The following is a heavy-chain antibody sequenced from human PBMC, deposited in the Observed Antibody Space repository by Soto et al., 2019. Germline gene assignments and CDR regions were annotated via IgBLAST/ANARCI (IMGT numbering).Heavy chain of an antibody. CDR2: IKSKTDGGTT. J-gene: IGHJ4*02. D-gene: IGHD4-17*01. Sequence: GESLKISCAASGFTFSNAWMSWVRQAPGKGLEWVGRIKSKTDGGTTDYATPVKGRFTISRDDSKNTLYLQMNSLKTEDTAVYYCTTELKTVYGDCSFDYWGQGTLVTVSS. CDR1: GFTFSNAW. V-gene: IGHV3-15*01. CDR3: TTELKTVYGDCSFDY.